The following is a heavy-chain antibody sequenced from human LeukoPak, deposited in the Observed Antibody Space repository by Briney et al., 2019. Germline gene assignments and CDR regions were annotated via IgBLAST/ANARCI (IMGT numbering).Heavy chain of an antibody. J-gene: IGHJ4*02. CDR2: INHSGST. Sequence: SETLSLTCAVYGGSFSGYYWSWIRQPPGKGLEWMGEINHSGSTNYNPSLKSRVTISVDTSKNQFSLKLSSVTAADTAVYYCARGARKDGYSFDYWGQGTLVTVSS. CDR1: GGSFSGYY. V-gene: IGHV4-34*01. D-gene: IGHD5-24*01. CDR3: ARGARKDGYSFDY.